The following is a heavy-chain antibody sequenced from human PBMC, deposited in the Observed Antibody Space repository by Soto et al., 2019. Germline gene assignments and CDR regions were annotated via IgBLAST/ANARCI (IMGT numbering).Heavy chain of an antibody. Sequence: QVQLQQWGAGLLKPSETLSLTCAVYGGFVSSGSYYWSWIRQPPGKGLEWIGEMSHSGGTHFNPSLKSRVTISVDTAKNQCSLKMCSVTAADTALYYCARVDRGTATTVVDAFDIWGPGTMVTVSS. J-gene: IGHJ3*02. D-gene: IGHD1-1*01. CDR1: GGFVSSGSYY. V-gene: IGHV4-34*01. CDR3: ARVDRGTATTVVDAFDI. CDR2: MSHSGGT.